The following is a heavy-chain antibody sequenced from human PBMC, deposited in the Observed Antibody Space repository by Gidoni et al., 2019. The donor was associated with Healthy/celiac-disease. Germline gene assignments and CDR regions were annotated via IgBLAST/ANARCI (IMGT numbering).Heavy chain of an antibody. J-gene: IGHJ6*02. CDR2: ISYDGSNK. Sequence: QVQLVESGGGVVQPGRSLRLSCAASGFTFSSYGMHWVRQAPGKGLEWVAVISYDGSNKYYADSVKGRFTISRDNSKNTLYLQMNSLRAEDTAVYYCALLALGDSSGSMDVWGQGTTVTVSS. V-gene: IGHV3-30*03. D-gene: IGHD6-19*01. CDR3: ALLALGDSSGSMDV. CDR1: GFTFSSYG.